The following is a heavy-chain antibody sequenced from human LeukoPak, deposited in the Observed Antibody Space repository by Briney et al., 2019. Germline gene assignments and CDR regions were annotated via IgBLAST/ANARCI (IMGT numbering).Heavy chain of an antibody. CDR2: ITSRGEST. J-gene: IGHJ4*02. V-gene: IGHV3-23*01. D-gene: IGHD3-22*01. CDR1: GFTFSIYA. CDR3: ARDRPNYYGSDGHYYRRDGDY. Sequence: GGPLRLSCAASGFTFSIYAMSWVRQAPGKGLQWVSSITSRGESTWYVDSVKGRFTITRDNFENTLYLQMHSLRAEDTAVYYCARDRPNYYGSDGHYYRRDGDYWGRGTLVSVSS.